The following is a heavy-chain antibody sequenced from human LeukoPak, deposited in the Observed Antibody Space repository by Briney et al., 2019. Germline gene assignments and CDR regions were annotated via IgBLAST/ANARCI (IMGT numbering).Heavy chain of an antibody. V-gene: IGHV4-39*02. CDR1: GGSISSSSYY. Sequence: SETLSLTCTVSGGSISSSSYYWGWIRQPPGKGLEWIGSIYYNGSTYYNPSLKSRVTISVDTSKNQFSLKLSSVTAADTAVYYCARERDLLYYYYMDVWGKGTTVTVSS. CDR3: ARERDLLYYYYMDV. CDR2: IYYNGST. J-gene: IGHJ6*03. D-gene: IGHD1-26*01.